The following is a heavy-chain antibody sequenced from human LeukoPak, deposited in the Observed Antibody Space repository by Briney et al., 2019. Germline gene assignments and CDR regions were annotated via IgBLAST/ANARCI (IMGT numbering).Heavy chain of an antibody. CDR2: IVVGSGNT. Sequence: SVKVPCKASGFNFTSSAVQWVRQARGQRLEWIGWIVVGSGNTNYAQKFQERVTITRDMSTSTAYMELSSLRSEDTAVYYCAATTMNVAASGAFDIWGQGTMVTVSS. J-gene: IGHJ3*02. D-gene: IGHD3-10*01. CDR3: AATTMNVAASGAFDI. V-gene: IGHV1-58*01. CDR1: GFNFTSSA.